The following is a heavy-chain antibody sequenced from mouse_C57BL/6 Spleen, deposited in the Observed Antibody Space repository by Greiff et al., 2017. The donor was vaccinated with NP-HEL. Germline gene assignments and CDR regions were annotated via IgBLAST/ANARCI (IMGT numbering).Heavy chain of an antibody. CDR2: IDPEDGDT. CDR1: GFNIKDYY. J-gene: IGHJ2*01. D-gene: IGHD3-2*02. Sequence: VQLQQSGAELVRPGASVKLSCTASGFNIKDYYMHWVKQRPDQGLEWIGRIDPEDGDTKYAPKFPGKATMTADTSSNTAYLQLSSLTSEDTAVYYCTTWCSSAYSYFDYWGQGTTLTVSS. CDR3: TTWCSSAYSYFDY. V-gene: IGHV14-1*01.